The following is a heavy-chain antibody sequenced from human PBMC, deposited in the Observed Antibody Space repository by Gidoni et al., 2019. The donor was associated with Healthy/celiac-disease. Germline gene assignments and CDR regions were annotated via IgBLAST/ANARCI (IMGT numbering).Heavy chain of an antibody. V-gene: IGHV3-23*01. CDR3: AKVLGLGDSSGYYFDY. J-gene: IGHJ4*02. CDR2: ISGSGGST. D-gene: IGHD3-22*01. CDR1: GFTFSSYA. Sequence: EVQLLESGGGLVQPGGSLRLSCAASGFTFSSYAMSWDRQAPGKGLEWVSAISGSGGSTYYADSVKGRFTISRDNSKNTLYLQMNSLRAEDTAVYYCAKVLGLGDSSGYYFDYWGQGTLVTVSS.